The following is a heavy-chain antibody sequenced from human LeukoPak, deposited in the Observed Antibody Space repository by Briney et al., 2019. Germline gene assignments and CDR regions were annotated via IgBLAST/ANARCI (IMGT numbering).Heavy chain of an antibody. CDR2: MNPNSGNT. Sequence: ASVKVSCKASGYTFTSYDINWVRQATGQGLEWMGWMNPNSGNTGYAQKFQGRVTMTRNTSISTAYMELSSLRSEDTAVYYCARVQGSSSVYYYYYYGMDVWGQGTTVTVSS. J-gene: IGHJ6*02. CDR3: ARVQGSSSVYYYYYYGMDV. V-gene: IGHV1-8*01. CDR1: GYTFTSYD. D-gene: IGHD6-13*01.